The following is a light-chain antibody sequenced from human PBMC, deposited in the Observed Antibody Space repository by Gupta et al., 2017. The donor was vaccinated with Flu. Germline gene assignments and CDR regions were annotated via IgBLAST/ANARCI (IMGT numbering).Light chain of an antibody. J-gene: IGKJ4*01. CDR2: AAP. V-gene: IGKV1-39*01. CDR3: QQRDSTPFT. Sequence: DIQMTQSPSSLSASVGDRVTITCRASQSISSYLNWYQQKPGKAPKLLIYAAPSLQSGVPSRFSGSGSGKDFTLTISRLQPEDFATYYCQQRDSTPFTFGRGTKVEIK. CDR1: QSISSY.